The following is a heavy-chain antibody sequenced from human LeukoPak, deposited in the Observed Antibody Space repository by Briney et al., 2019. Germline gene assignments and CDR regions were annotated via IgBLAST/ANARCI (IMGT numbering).Heavy chain of an antibody. J-gene: IGHJ3*02. CDR3: AREARGTRAAFDI. V-gene: IGHV3-7*01. Sequence: PGGSLRLSCAASGFTLSYYWMSWVRQAPGKGLDWVANIQEDGSNKYYVGSVKGRFTTSRDNAKNSVYLQMNSLRAEDTAVYYCAREARGTRAAFDIWGQGTVVTVS. CDR1: GFTLSYYW. D-gene: IGHD1-1*01. CDR2: IQEDGSNK.